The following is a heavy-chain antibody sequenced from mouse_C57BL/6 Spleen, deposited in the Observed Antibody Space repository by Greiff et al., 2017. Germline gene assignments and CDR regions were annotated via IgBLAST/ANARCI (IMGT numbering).Heavy chain of an antibody. CDR1: GYTFTSYW. CDR3: ARCDYGPYFDY. V-gene: IGHV1-50*01. J-gene: IGHJ2*01. CDR2: IDPSDSYT. Sequence: VQLQQPGAELVQPGASVKLSCKASGYTFTSYWMQWVKQRPGQGLEWIGEIDPSDSYTNYNQKFKGKATLPVATSASTAYMQLSSLKSEDSAVYYCARCDYGPYFDYWGQGTTLTVSS. D-gene: IGHD1-2*01.